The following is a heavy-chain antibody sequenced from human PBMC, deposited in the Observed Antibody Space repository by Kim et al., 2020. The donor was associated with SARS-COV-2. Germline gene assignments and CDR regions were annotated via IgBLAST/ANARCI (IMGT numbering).Heavy chain of an antibody. CDR3: AKDKSVFMITFGTDLGGMDV. CDR2: ISYEGSKK. D-gene: IGHD3-16*01. J-gene: IGHJ6*02. V-gene: IGHV3-30*18. CDR1: GFTFNNYG. Sequence: GGSLRLSCAASGFTFNNYGMHWVRQAPGKGLEWVAFISYEGSKKYYADSLKGRFTISRDNSKNTLYLQMNSLRAEDTAVYYCAKDKSVFMITFGTDLGGMDVWGQGTTVTVSS.